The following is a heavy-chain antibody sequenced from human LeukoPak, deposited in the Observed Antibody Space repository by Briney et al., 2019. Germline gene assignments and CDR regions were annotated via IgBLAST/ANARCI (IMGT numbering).Heavy chain of an antibody. J-gene: IGHJ4*02. CDR2: IIPIFGTA. Sequence: ASVKVSCKASGGTFSSYAISWVRQAPGQGLEWMGGIIPIFGTANYAQKFQGRVTITTDESTSTAYMELSSLRSEDTAVYYCASTRVGRHSLYDSSGYYYFDYWGQGTLVTVSS. D-gene: IGHD3-22*01. CDR3: ASTRVGRHSLYDSSGYYYFDY. V-gene: IGHV1-69*05. CDR1: GGTFSSYA.